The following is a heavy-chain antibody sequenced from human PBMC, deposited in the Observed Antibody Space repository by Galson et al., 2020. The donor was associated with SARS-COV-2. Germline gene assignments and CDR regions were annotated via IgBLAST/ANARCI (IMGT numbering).Heavy chain of an antibody. D-gene: IGHD3-3*01. Sequence: SQTLSLTCTVSGGSISSGGYYCSWIRQHPGKGLEWIGYIYYSGSTYYNPSLKSRVTISVDTSKNQFSLKLSSVTAADTAVYYCARGITIFGVVNTFDYWGQGTLVTVSS. CDR3: ARGITIFGVVNTFDY. CDR2: IYYSGST. V-gene: IGHV4-31*03. J-gene: IGHJ4*02. CDR1: GGSISSGGYY.